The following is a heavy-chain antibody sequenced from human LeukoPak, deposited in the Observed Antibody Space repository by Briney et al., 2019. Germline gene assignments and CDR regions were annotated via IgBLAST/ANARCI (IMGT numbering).Heavy chain of an antibody. CDR1: IDSFSNYH. J-gene: IGHJ6*03. D-gene: IGHD3-9*01. Sequence: PSETLSLTCAVYIDSFSNYHWNWIRQTPAKGMEWIGEVNESGGTNISPSLRSRVILSVDTSKNQFSLKLSSVTAADTAVYYCARGVLYYDILTGYLDYYMDVWGRGTTVTISS. CDR2: VNESGGT. CDR3: ARGVLYYDILTGYLDYYMDV. V-gene: IGHV4-34*01.